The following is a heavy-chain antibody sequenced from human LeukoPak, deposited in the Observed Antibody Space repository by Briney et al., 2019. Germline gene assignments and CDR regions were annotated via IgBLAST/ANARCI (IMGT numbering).Heavy chain of an antibody. Sequence: GGSLRLSCAASGFTFTNAWMSWVRQAPGKGLEWVGRITSKTDGGTTDYAAPVKGRFTISRDDSKNTLYLQMNSLKTEDTAVYYCTTDLRWLQFTPPDYWGQGTLVTVSS. CDR3: TTDLRWLQFTPPDY. CDR1: GFTFTNAW. J-gene: IGHJ4*02. V-gene: IGHV3-15*01. CDR2: ITSKTDGGTT. D-gene: IGHD5-24*01.